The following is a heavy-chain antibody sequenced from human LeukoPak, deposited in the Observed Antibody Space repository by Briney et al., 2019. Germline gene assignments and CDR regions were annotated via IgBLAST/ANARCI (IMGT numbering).Heavy chain of an antibody. CDR2: IIPIFGTA. CDR3: ATRSAAGRGDAFDI. J-gene: IGHJ3*02. CDR1: GGTFSSYA. D-gene: IGHD6-13*01. Sequence: SVKVSCKASGGTFSSYAISWVRQAPGQGLEWMGGIIPIFGTANYAQKFQGRVTLTTDTSTSTAYMELRSLKSDDTAVYYCATRSAAGRGDAFDIWGQGTMVTVSS. V-gene: IGHV1-69*05.